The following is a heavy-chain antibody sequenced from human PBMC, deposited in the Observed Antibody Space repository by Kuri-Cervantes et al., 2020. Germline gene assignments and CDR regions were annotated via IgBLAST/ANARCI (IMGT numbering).Heavy chain of an antibody. J-gene: IGHJ4*02. CDR3: AKDDYYYDSSGYYGD. V-gene: IGHV3-74*01. D-gene: IGHD3-22*01. Sequence: GESLKISCAASGFTFSTYWMHWVRQAPGKGPVWISRIKSDGSFTSYADSVKGRFTISRDNSKNTLYLQMNSLRAEDTAVYYCAKDDYYYDSSGYYGDWGQGTLVTVSS. CDR1: GFTFSTYW. CDR2: IKSDGSFT.